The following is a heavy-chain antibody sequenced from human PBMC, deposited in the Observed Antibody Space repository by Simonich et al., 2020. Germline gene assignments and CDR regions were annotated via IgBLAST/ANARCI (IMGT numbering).Heavy chain of an antibody. CDR2: IYYSGST. V-gene: IGHV4-39*01. Sequence: QLQLQESGPGLVKPSETLSLTCTVSGGSISSSGYYWGWIRQPPGKGLEWIGSIYYSGSTNYNPSLKSRVTISGDTSKNQFSLKLSSVTAADTAVYYCARHAGFAFDIWGQGTMVTVSS. D-gene: IGHD6-13*01. CDR3: ARHAGFAFDI. J-gene: IGHJ3*02. CDR1: GGSISSSGYY.